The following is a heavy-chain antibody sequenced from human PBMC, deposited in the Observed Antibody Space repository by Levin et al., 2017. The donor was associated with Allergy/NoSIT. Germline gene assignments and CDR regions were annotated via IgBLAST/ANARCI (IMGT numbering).Heavy chain of an antibody. CDR1: GFTFDDYG. J-gene: IGHJ1*01. Sequence: LSLTCAASGFTFDDYGMSWVRQAPGKGLEWVSGINWNGGSTGYADSVKGRFTISRDNAKNSLYLQMNSLRAEDTALYYCAREKTDTTITGYFQHWGQGTLVTVSS. D-gene: IGHD1-1*01. CDR2: INWNGGST. CDR3: AREKTDTTITGYFQH. V-gene: IGHV3-20*04.